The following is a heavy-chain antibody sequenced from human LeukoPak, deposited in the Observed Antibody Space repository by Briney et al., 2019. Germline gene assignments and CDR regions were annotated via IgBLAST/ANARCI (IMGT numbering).Heavy chain of an antibody. Sequence: GGSLRLSCAASGFTFSFYSMNWVRQAPGKGLEWVSYISSSSTIYYADSVKGRFTISRDNAKKSLYLQMNSLRDEDTAVYYCASEGGNYWGQGTLVTVSS. V-gene: IGHV3-48*02. CDR1: GFTFSFYS. J-gene: IGHJ4*02. CDR2: ISSSSTI. D-gene: IGHD3-16*01. CDR3: ASEGGNY.